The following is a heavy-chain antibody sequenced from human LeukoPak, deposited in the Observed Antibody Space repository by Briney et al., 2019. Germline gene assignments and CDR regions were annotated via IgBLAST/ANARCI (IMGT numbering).Heavy chain of an antibody. CDR2: ISYDGSNK. CDR3: AKDLGYGMDV. D-gene: IGHD1-26*01. CDR1: GFTFSSYG. V-gene: IGHV3-30*18. J-gene: IGHJ6*02. Sequence: GGSLRLSCAASGFTFSSYGMHWVRQAPGKGLEWVAVISYDGSNKYYADSVKGRFTISRDNSKNTLYPQMNSLRAEDTAMYYCAKDLGYGMDVWGQGTTVTVSS.